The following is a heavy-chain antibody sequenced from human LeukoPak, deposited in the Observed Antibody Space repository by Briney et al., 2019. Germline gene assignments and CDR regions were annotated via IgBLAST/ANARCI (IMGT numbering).Heavy chain of an antibody. CDR3: ARASPGYDFWSGYNPSQYFDY. CDR2: IYYSGST. Sequence: SETLSLTCTVSVGSISSGGYYWSWIRQHPGKGLEWIVYIYYSGSTYYNPSLKSRVTISVDTSKNQFSLKLSSVTAADTAVYYCARASPGYDFWSGYNPSQYFDYWGQGTLVTVSS. V-gene: IGHV4-31*03. D-gene: IGHD3-3*01. J-gene: IGHJ4*02. CDR1: VGSISSGGYY.